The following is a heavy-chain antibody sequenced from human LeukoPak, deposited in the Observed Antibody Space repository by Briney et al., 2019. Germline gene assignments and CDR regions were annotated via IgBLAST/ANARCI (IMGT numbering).Heavy chain of an antibody. CDR2: ISAYNGNT. Sequence: GASVKVSCKASGYTFSSYGISWVRQAPGQGIEWMGWISAYNGNTNYAQKLQGRVTMTTDTSTSTAYMELRSLRSDDTAVYYCARTYDFWSGYTPYYFDYWGQGTLVTVSS. CDR3: ARTYDFWSGYTPYYFDY. V-gene: IGHV1-18*01. CDR1: GYTFSSYG. J-gene: IGHJ4*02. D-gene: IGHD3-3*01.